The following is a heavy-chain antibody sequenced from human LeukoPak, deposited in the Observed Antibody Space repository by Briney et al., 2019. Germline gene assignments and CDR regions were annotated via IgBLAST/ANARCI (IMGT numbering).Heavy chain of an antibody. CDR3: ARATIDILTGYYKIDAFDI. Sequence: SVKVSCKASGGTFSSYAISWVRQAPGQGLEWMGGIIPIFGTANYAQKFQGRVTISADESTSTAYMELSSLRSEDTAVYYCARATIDILTGYYKIDAFDIWGQGTMVTVSS. V-gene: IGHV1-69*13. CDR1: GGTFSSYA. J-gene: IGHJ3*02. CDR2: IIPIFGTA. D-gene: IGHD3-9*01.